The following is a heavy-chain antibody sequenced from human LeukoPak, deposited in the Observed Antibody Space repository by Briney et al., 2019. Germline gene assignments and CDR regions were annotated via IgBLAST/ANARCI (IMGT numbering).Heavy chain of an antibody. CDR2: INYSGST. J-gene: IGHJ4*02. CDR3: ARARIMITFGGVKTLGFDY. V-gene: IGHV4-34*01. D-gene: IGHD3-16*01. CDR1: GGSFSGYY. Sequence: PSETLSLTCAVYGGSFSGYYWSWIRQPPGKGLEWIGEINYSGSTNYNPSLKSRVTISVDTSKNQFSLKLSSVTAADTAVYYCARARIMITFGGVKTLGFDYWGQGTLVTVSS.